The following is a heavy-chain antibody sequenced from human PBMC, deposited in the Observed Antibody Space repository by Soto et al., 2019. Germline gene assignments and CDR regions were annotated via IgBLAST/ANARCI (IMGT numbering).Heavy chain of an antibody. CDR2: VSPKSGGT. CDR3: AREISGGGTLNWFDP. CDR1: GYNFSDYY. Sequence: ASVKVSCKASGYNFSDYYIHWVRQAPGQGLEWLGWVSPKSGGTNYAQKFKGRVTMTRDTSSNTVYMDLSGLKSDDTAGYYYAREISGGGTLNWFDPWGQGTLVTVS. D-gene: IGHD2-8*02. V-gene: IGHV1-2*02. J-gene: IGHJ5*02.